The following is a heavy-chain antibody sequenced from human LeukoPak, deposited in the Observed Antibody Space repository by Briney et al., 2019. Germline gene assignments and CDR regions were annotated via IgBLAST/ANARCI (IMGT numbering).Heavy chain of an antibody. CDR3: ARESTIFHAFDI. CDR1: GFTFSSYD. J-gene: IGHJ3*02. Sequence: GGSLRLSCAASGFTFSSYDMHWVRQATGKGLEWVSAIGTAGDTYYPGSVKGRFTISRENAKNSLYLQMNSLRAGDTAVYYCARESTIFHAFDIWGQGTMVTVSS. D-gene: IGHD3-9*01. CDR2: IGTAGDT. V-gene: IGHV3-13*01.